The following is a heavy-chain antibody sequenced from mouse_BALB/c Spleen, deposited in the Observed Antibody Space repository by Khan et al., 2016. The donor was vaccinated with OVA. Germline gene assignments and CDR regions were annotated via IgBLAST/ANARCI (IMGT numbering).Heavy chain of an antibody. CDR2: IGSGEST. CDR1: GFTFSNYA. V-gene: IGHV5-6-5*01. J-gene: IGHJ3*01. CDR3: ARDYWFAY. Sequence: QLEESGGGLVKPGGSLKLSCEASGFTFSNYAMSWVRQSPEKRLEWVASIGSGESTYYLDSVKGRFTISRDNARNILYLQMSSLRSEDTAMYYCARDYWFAYWGQGTLVTGSA.